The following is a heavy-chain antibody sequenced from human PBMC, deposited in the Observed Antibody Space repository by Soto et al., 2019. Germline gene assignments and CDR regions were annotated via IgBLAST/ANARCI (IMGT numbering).Heavy chain of an antibody. CDR2: ISISSSYM. D-gene: IGHD3-16*01. Sequence: GGSLRLSCAASGFTFSSYIMNWVRQAPGKGLEWVSSISISSSYMYYADSVKGRFTISRDNAKNSLYLQMNSLRAEDTAVYYCAREWGDPYYFDYWGQGTLVTVSS. V-gene: IGHV3-21*01. CDR3: AREWGDPYYFDY. J-gene: IGHJ4*02. CDR1: GFTFSSYI.